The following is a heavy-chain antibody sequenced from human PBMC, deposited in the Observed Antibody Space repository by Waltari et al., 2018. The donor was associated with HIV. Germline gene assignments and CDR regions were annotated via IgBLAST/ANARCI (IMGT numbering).Heavy chain of an antibody. CDR1: GGSVSSGSYY. CDR3: ARGPRSGYTYG. CDR2: IYYSGST. D-gene: IGHD5-18*01. V-gene: IGHV4-61*01. Sequence: QVQLQESGPGLVKPSETLSLTCTVSGGSVSSGSYYWSWIRQPPGKGLEWIGYIYYSGSTTYNPSLKSRVTISVDTSQNQFSLKLSSVTAADTAVYYCARGPRSGYTYGWGQGTLVTVSS. J-gene: IGHJ4*02.